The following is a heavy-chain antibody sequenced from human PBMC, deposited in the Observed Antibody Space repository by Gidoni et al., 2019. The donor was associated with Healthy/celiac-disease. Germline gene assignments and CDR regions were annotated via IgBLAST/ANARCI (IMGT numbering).Heavy chain of an antibody. CDR1: GFTFSSYS. J-gene: IGHJ3*02. V-gene: IGHV3-21*01. D-gene: IGHD1-26*01. CDR3: ARVGWELLFDAFDI. CDR2: ISSSSSYI. Sequence: EVQLVESGGGLVKPGGSLRLSCAASGFTFSSYSMNWVRQAPGKGLEWVSSISSSSSYIYYADSVKGRFTISRDNAKNSLYLQMNSLRAEDTAVYYCARVGWELLFDAFDIWGQGTMVTVSS.